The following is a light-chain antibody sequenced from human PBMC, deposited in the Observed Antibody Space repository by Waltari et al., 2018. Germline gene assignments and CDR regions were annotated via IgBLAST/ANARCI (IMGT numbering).Light chain of an antibody. CDR2: GKN. CDR1: SLRSYY. Sequence: SSELTQDPAVSVALGQTVRITCQGDSLRSYYASWYQQKPGQAPVLVIYGKNNRPSGIPDRFSGSISGNTASLTITGAQAEDEADYYCNSRDSSGNPYVFGTGTKVTVL. V-gene: IGLV3-19*01. J-gene: IGLJ1*01. CDR3: NSRDSSGNPYV.